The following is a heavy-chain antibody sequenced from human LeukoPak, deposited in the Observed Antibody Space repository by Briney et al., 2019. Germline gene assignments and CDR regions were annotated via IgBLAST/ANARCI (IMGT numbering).Heavy chain of an antibody. D-gene: IGHD3-10*01. CDR1: GFTFSNYA. J-gene: IGHJ4*02. CDR2: ISYDGNNK. V-gene: IGHV3-30*04. CDR3: AKSPYGSGSYYNLFDY. Sequence: GGSLRLSCAASGFTFSNYALHWVRQAPGKGLEWVALISYDGNNKYYADSVKGRFTISRDNSKNTLYLQMNSLRAEDTAVYYCAKSPYGSGSYYNLFDYWGQGTLVTVSS.